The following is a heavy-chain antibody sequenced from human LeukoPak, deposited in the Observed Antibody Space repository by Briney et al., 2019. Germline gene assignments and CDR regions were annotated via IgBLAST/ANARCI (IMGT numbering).Heavy chain of an antibody. Sequence: GGSLRLSCAASGFTFSSYWMTWVRQAPGKGLEWVAKIKQDESEKYYIGSVKGRFTISRDNAKNSLYLQMNSLRAEDTAVYYCARALPDQGFGEPYGMDVWGQGTTVTVSS. V-gene: IGHV3-7*01. CDR2: IKQDESEK. CDR3: ARALPDQGFGEPYGMDV. J-gene: IGHJ6*02. CDR1: GFTFSSYW. D-gene: IGHD3-10*01.